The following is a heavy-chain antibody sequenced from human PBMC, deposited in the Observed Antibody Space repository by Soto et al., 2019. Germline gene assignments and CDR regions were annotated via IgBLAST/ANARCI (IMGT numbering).Heavy chain of an antibody. Sequence: FLRLSCAVSGFTLNTYAMTWVRQAPGKGLEWVSAIRGSGGSPYYTDSVKGRCSISRDNSKNTLYLQMNSLRVEDTAVYFCAKGQSLSSTPSDIWGQGTMVTVSS. D-gene: IGHD2-2*01. CDR1: GFTLNTYA. CDR3: AKGQSLSSTPSDI. V-gene: IGHV3-23*01. J-gene: IGHJ3*02. CDR2: IRGSGGSP.